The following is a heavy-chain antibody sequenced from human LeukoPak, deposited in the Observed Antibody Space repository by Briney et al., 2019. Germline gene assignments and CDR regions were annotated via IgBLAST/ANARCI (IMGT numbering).Heavy chain of an antibody. CDR2: IYYSGST. Sequence: SETLSLTCTVSGGSISSYYWSWIRQPAGKGLEWIGSIYYSGSTYYNPSLKSRVTISVDTSKNQFSLKLSSVTAADTAVYYCARHSVDTAMVSYYYGMDVWGQGTTVTVSS. CDR1: GGSISSYY. J-gene: IGHJ6*02. CDR3: ARHSVDTAMVSYYYGMDV. D-gene: IGHD5-18*01. V-gene: IGHV4-59*05.